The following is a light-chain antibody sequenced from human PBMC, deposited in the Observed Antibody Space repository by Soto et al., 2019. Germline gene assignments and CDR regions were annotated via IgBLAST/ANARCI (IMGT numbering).Light chain of an antibody. CDR3: SSYTSSSTVI. CDR2: DVS. CDR1: SSDVGGYNY. V-gene: IGLV2-14*01. J-gene: IGLJ2*01. Sequence: QAVVTQPASVSGSPGQSIAISCTGSSSDVGGYNYVSWYQQHLGKAPKLMIYDVSNRPSGVSDRFSGSKSGNTASLTISGLQAEDEAEYYCSSYTSSSTVIFGGGTKVTVL.